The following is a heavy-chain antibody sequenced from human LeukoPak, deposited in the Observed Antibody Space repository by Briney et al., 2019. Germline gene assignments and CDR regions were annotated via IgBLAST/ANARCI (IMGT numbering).Heavy chain of an antibody. CDR1: GFTFSTYA. J-gene: IGHJ4*02. CDR2: ISYDGSNK. Sequence: PGGSLRLSCAASGFTFSTYAMHWVRQGPGKGLEWVAVISYDGSNKYYADSVKGRFTISRDNSKNTLYLQMSSLSAEDTAVYCCARTTTPHYYGSGSYALGYWGQGTLVTVPS. CDR3: ARTTTPHYYGSGSYALGY. V-gene: IGHV3-30-3*01. D-gene: IGHD3-10*01.